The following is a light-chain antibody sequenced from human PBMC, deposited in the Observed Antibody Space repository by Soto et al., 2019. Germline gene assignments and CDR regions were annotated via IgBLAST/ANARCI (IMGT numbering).Light chain of an antibody. CDR2: DAS. CDR3: QQYGPSPMYT. J-gene: IGKJ2*01. V-gene: IGKV3-20*01. CDR1: QSVGRNY. Sequence: EIVLTQSPGTLSLSPGESATLSCRASQSVGRNYLAWFQHKPGQAPRLVIYDASNRATGVPDRFSGSGSGTDFTLSISRLEPEDFAVYYCQQYGPSPMYTFGQGTRLEIK.